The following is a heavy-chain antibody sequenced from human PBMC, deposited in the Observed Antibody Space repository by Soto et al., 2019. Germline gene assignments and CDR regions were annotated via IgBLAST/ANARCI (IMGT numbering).Heavy chain of an antibody. Sequence: GGSLRLSCAASGFTFSNYGMHWVRQTPGKGLEWVALILYDGSNKYYADSVKGRFTISRDNSKNTLYLQVSSLRAEDTAVYYCAKSRDAYNFYFYYGMDVWGQGTSVTVPS. V-gene: IGHV3-30*18. CDR1: GFTFSNYG. D-gene: IGHD1-1*01. J-gene: IGHJ6*02. CDR2: ILYDGSNK. CDR3: AKSRDAYNFYFYYGMDV.